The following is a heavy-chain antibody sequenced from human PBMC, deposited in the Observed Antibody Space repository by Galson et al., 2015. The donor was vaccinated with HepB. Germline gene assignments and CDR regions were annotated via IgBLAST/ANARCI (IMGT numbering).Heavy chain of an antibody. CDR2: INTANDNT. V-gene: IGHV1-3*04. J-gene: IGHJ4*02. CDR1: GYSFTNYA. Sequence: SVKVSCKASGYSFTNYAIHWVRQAPGQRLEWMGWINTANDNTKYSQKLQGRITIIRDTSASTAYMELSSLRSDDTAVYYCVRGGDVGATAFVYWGQGTLVTVSS. D-gene: IGHD1-26*01. CDR3: VRGGDVGATAFVY.